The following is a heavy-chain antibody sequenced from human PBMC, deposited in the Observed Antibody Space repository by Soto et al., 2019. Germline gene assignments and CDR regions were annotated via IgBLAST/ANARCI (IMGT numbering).Heavy chain of an antibody. CDR1: GGSFSGYY. V-gene: IGHV4-34*01. Sequence: SETLSLTRAVYGGSFSGYYWSRIRQPPGKGLEWIGEINHSGSTNYNPSLKSRVTLSVDTSKNQFSLKLSSVTAADTAVYYCVRVPEGEQQLVANWFDPWGQGTLVTVSS. CDR2: INHSGST. J-gene: IGHJ5*02. CDR3: VRVPEGEQQLVANWFDP. D-gene: IGHD6-13*01.